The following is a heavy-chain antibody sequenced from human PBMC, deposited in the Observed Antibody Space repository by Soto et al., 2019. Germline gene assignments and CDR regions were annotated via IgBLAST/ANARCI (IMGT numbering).Heavy chain of an antibody. Sequence: EASVKVSCKASGYTFTSYYIHWVRQAPGQRLEWMGIINPSGGSTSYAQKFQGRVTMTRDTSTSTVYMELSSLRSEDTAVYYCARGGVEYSSSWGTMDYYYYMDVWGKGTTVTVSS. CDR1: GYTFTSYY. V-gene: IGHV1-46*03. J-gene: IGHJ6*03. CDR3: ARGGVEYSSSWGTMDYYYYMDV. D-gene: IGHD6-6*01. CDR2: INPSGGST.